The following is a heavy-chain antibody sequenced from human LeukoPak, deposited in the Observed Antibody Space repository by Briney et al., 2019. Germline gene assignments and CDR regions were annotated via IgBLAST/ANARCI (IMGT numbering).Heavy chain of an antibody. CDR2: IYYSGST. D-gene: IGHD5-24*01. CDR1: GGSISSYY. J-gene: IGHJ6*03. CDR3: ARTGDGYNYYNYYYMDV. V-gene: IGHV4-59*01. Sequence: SETLSLTCTVSGGSISSYYWSWIRQPPGKGLEWIGYIYYSGSTNYNPSLKSRVTISVDTSKNQFSLKMSSVTAADTAVYYCARTGDGYNYYNYYYMDVWGKGTTVTVTS.